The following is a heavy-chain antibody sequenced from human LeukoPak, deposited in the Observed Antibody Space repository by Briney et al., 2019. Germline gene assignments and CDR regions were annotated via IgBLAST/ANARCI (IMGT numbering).Heavy chain of an antibody. V-gene: IGHV3-53*01. D-gene: IGHD6-19*01. CDR1: GFTVSSNY. Sequence: GGSLRLSCAASGFTVSSNYMSWVRQAPGKGLEWVSVIYSGGSTYYADSVKGRFTISRDNSKNTLYLQMNSLRAEDTAVYYCARDTTGYSSGEDAFDIWGQGTMVTVSS. J-gene: IGHJ3*02. CDR3: ARDTTGYSSGEDAFDI. CDR2: IYSGGST.